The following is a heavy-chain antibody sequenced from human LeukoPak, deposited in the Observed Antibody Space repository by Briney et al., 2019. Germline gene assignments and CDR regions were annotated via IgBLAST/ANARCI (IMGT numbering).Heavy chain of an antibody. CDR1: GYTFTGYY. V-gene: IGHV1-2*02. Sequence: GASVKVSCKASGYTFTGYYMHWVRQAPGQGLEWMGWINPNSGGTNYAQKFQGRVTMTRDTSISTAYMELSRLRSDDTAVYYCASVSYYYDSSGYSDYWGQGTLVTVSS. CDR2: INPNSGGT. CDR3: ASVSYYYDSSGYSDY. D-gene: IGHD3-22*01. J-gene: IGHJ4*02.